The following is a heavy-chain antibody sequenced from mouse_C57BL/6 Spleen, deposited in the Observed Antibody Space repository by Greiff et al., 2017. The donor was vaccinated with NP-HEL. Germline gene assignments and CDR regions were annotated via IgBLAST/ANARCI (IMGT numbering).Heavy chain of an antibody. D-gene: IGHD2-3*01. CDR2: IDPEDGET. J-gene: IGHJ3*01. CDR1: GFNIKDYY. Sequence: VQLQQSGAELVKPGASVKLSCTASGFNIKDYYMHWVKQRTEQGLEWIGRIDPEDGETKYDPKFQGKATITADTSSNTAYLQLSSLTSEDTAVDYCARFGGYYQFAYWGQGTLVTVSA. V-gene: IGHV14-2*01. CDR3: ARFGGYYQFAY.